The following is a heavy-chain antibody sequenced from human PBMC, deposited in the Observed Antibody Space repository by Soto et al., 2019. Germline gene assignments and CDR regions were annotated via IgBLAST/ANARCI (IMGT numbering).Heavy chain of an antibody. CDR3: ARGDVTMVRGVRYYYYGMDV. CDR1: GGCISSYY. Sequence: PSETLYLTCAVSGGCISSYYWTWIRQPPGKGLEWIGYIYYSGSTNYNPSLKSRVTISVDTSKNQFSLKLSSVTAADTAVYYCARGDVTMVRGVRYYYYGMDVWGQGTTVTVSS. V-gene: IGHV4-59*01. CDR2: IYYSGST. J-gene: IGHJ6*02. D-gene: IGHD3-10*01.